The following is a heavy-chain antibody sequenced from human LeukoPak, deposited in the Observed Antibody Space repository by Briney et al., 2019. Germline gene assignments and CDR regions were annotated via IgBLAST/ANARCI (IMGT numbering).Heavy chain of an antibody. V-gene: IGHV3-30*02. CDR2: IRYDGSNK. CDR3: ARDRNMPGPFLEWLLSPSLDY. J-gene: IGHJ4*02. D-gene: IGHD3-3*01. CDR1: GFTFSSYG. Sequence: PGGSLRLSCAASGFTFSSYGMHWVRQAPGKGLEWVAFIRYDGSNKYYADSVKGRFTISRDNAKNSLYLQMNSLRAEDTAVYYCARDRNMPGPFLEWLLSPSLDYWGQGTLVTVSS.